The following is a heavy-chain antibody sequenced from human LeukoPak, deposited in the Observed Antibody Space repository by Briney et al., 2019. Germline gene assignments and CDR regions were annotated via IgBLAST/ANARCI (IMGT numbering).Heavy chain of an antibody. CDR2: INASRSP. CDR1: GGAFRGYY. CDR3: ARDRYYDFWSGYYY. D-gene: IGHD3-3*01. J-gene: IGHJ4*02. Sequence: AETLSLTCGVYGGAFRGYYWSWMRQPPGRGLEGIVEINASRSPNDKPYLKIRVTISVDTSTNQFSLKLSYVPAADLAVYYCARDRYYDFWSGYYYWGQGTLVTVSS. V-gene: IGHV4-34*01.